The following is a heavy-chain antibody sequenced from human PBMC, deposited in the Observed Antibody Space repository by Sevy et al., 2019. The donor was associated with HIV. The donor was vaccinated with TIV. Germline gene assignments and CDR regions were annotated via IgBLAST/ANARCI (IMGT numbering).Heavy chain of an antibody. V-gene: IGHV3-33*01. J-gene: IGHJ3*02. Sequence: GGSLRLSCAASGFSFSRYGMHWVRQAPGKGLEWVAVIWNDRGNKHYADSVKGRFAISRDNSKNTLYLQIHSLRAEDTAVYYCASLPNNYYDSSGYSGDDAFDIWGQGTMVTVSS. CDR2: IWNDRGNK. CDR3: ASLPNNYYDSSGYSGDDAFDI. D-gene: IGHD3-22*01. CDR1: GFSFSRYG.